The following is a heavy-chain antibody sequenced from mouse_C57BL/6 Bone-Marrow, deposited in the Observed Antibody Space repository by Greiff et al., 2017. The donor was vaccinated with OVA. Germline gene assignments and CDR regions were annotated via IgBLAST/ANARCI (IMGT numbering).Heavy chain of an antibody. Sequence: QVQLQQPGAELVKPGASVTMSCKASGYTFTSYWITWVKQRPGQGLEWIGDIYPGSGSTNYNEKFKSKATLTVDTSSSTAYMQLSSLTSEDSAVYYCARNLYYYAMDYWGQGTSVTVSS. J-gene: IGHJ4*01. D-gene: IGHD5-1*01. CDR2: IYPGSGST. CDR3: ARNLYYYAMDY. V-gene: IGHV1-55*01. CDR1: GYTFTSYW.